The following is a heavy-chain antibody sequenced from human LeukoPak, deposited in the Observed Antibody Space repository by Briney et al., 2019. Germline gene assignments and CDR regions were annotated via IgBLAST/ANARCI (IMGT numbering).Heavy chain of an antibody. CDR2: IYYSGNT. Sequence: KSSQTLSLTCTVSGDSISSSYWSWIRQPPGKGLEWIGYIYYSGNTNYNPSLKSRVTISVDTSRNRFSLKLSSVTAADTAVYYCARHRYFFDYWGQGILVTVSS. CDR3: ARHRYFFDY. V-gene: IGHV4-59*01. D-gene: IGHD2/OR15-2a*01. J-gene: IGHJ4*02. CDR1: GDSISSSY.